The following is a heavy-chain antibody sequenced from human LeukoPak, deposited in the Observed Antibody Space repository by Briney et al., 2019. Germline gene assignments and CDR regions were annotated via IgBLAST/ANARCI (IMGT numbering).Heavy chain of an antibody. CDR2: ISSDGSTT. J-gene: IGHJ3*02. CDR3: ARDPDDSSGHDAFDI. Sequence: GGSLRLSCAASGFTFSTFWMHWVRQTPGKGLVWVSRISSDGSTTHYADSVKGRFTISRDNAKNSLYLQMNSLRAEDTAVYYCARDPDDSSGHDAFDIWGQGTMVTVSS. V-gene: IGHV3-74*01. D-gene: IGHD3-22*01. CDR1: GFTFSTFW.